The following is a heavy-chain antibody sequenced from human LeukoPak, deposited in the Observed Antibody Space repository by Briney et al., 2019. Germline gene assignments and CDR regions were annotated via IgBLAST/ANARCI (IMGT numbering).Heavy chain of an antibody. D-gene: IGHD3-22*01. CDR2: IFPADSDT. CDR1: GYSFTNTW. CDR3: ARVGYSSYGMDV. V-gene: IGHV5-51*01. J-gene: IGHJ6*03. Sequence: GESLKISCKGSGYSFTNTWIAWVRQMPGKGLEWMGSIFPADSDTSNSPSFRGQVTISADKSTSTAYLQWSSLKASDTAIYYCARVGYSSYGMDVWGKGTTVTVSS.